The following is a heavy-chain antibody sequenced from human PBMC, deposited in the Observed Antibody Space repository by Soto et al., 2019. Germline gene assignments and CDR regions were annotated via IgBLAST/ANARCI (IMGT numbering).Heavy chain of an antibody. Sequence: DVQLVESGGGLIQPGASLRLSCAAFGLTVSGKKYLAWVRQAPGKGLEWVSALYDVDGSFYADSVKCRFTTSSDSSKTTVYLQMNGLRTDDTAVYYCASWHEREHAYDVWGQGTPLTDSP. V-gene: IGHV3-53*01. CDR3: ASWHEREHAYDV. J-gene: IGHJ3*01. D-gene: IGHD1-1*01. CDR1: GLTVSGKKY. CDR2: LYDVDGS.